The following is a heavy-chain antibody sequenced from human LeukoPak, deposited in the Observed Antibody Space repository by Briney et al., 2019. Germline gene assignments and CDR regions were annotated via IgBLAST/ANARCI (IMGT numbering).Heavy chain of an antibody. J-gene: IGHJ6*02. CDR1: GYTFTSYY. V-gene: IGHV1-46*01. CDR2: INPSGGST. D-gene: IGHD3-9*01. CDR3: ARDKGKLNYDILTGYTYGMDV. Sequence: ASVKVSCKASGYTFTSYYMHWVRQAPGQGLEWMGIINPSGGSTSYAQKFQGRVTMTTDTSTSTAYMELRSLRSDDTAVYYCARDKGKLNYDILTGYTYGMDVWGQGTTVTVSS.